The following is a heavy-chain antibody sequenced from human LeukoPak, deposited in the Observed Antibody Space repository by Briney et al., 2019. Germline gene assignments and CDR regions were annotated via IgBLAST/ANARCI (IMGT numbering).Heavy chain of an antibody. D-gene: IGHD5-24*01. Sequence: SETLSLTCTVSGGSISSGDYYWSWIPQRPGQGLEGIGYIYDSATTYYNPSLKSRLTLSVDTSKNQLSLKLTSVPAAETAVYYCARAKRDGYNLADYWGQGTLVIVSS. V-gene: IGHV4-31*03. J-gene: IGHJ4*02. CDR1: GGSISSGDYY. CDR2: IYDSATT. CDR3: ARAKRDGYNLADY.